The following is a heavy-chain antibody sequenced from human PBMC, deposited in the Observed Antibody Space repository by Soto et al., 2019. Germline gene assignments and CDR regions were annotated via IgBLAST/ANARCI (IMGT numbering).Heavy chain of an antibody. CDR2: IYYSGSA. D-gene: IGHD2-2*01. CDR3: ARHAYQLPSNWFDP. V-gene: IGHV4-39*01. CDR1: GGSISSSSYY. J-gene: IGHJ5*02. Sequence: TSETLSLTCTVSGGSISSSSYYWGWIRQPPGKGLEWIGSIYYSGSAYYNPSLKSRVTISVDTSKNQFSLKLSSVTAADTAVYYCARHAYQLPSNWFDPWGQGTLVTVSS.